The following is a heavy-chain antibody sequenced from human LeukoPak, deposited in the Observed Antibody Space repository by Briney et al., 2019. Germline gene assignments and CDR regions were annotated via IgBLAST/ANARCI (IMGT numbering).Heavy chain of an antibody. J-gene: IGHJ4*02. Sequence: PSETLSLTCTVSGGSISSGGHYWSWIQQPAGKGLEYLGRISSTGSTNYNPSLRSRVTISADTSKNHFSLKLTSVTAADTAVYYCARDQTYSGSGIYTYFDYWGQGILDTVSS. D-gene: IGHD3-10*01. CDR3: ARDQTYSGSGIYTYFDY. CDR2: ISSTGST. CDR1: GGSISSGGHY. V-gene: IGHV4-61*02.